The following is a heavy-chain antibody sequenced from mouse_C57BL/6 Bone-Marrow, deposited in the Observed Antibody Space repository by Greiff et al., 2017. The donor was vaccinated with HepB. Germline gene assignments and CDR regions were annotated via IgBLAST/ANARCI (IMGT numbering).Heavy chain of an antibody. V-gene: IGHV3-6*01. D-gene: IGHD1-1*01. CDR3: ARRDYGSNWYFDV. J-gene: IGHJ1*03. CDR2: ISYDGSN. CDR1: GYSITSGYY. Sequence: EVQRVESGPGLVKPSQSLSLTCSVTGYSITSGYYWNWIRQFPGNKLEWMGYISYDGSNNYNPSLKNRISITRDTSKNQFFLKLNSVTTEDTATYYCARRDYGSNWYFDVWGTGTTVTVSS.